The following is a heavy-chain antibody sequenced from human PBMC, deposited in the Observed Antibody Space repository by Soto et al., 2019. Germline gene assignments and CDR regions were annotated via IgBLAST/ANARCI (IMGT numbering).Heavy chain of an antibody. Sequence: QVQMLQSGAEVKKPGASVKVSCKTSGFMFTSYGFSWARQAPGQGLEWMGWINAYNGDTKYAEKLKGRATVTTDRSTSTVYMELRSLRSDDTAVYYCARGLGCVDYAEYWYFDHWGQGTLVTVPA. V-gene: IGHV1-18*01. CDR2: INAYNGDT. CDR3: ARGLGCVDYAEYWYFDH. CDR1: GFMFTSYG. D-gene: IGHD4-17*01. J-gene: IGHJ4*02.